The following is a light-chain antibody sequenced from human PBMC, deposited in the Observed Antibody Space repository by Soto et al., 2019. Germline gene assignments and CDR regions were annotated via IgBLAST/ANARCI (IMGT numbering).Light chain of an antibody. CDR2: AAS. V-gene: IGKV1-12*01. CDR3: QQAHSFPLT. Sequence: DIQMTQSPSSVSASVGDRVTITCRASQDISSWLAWYQQKPGKAPKLLIYAASSLQGGVSSRFSGSGSGTDFTLTISSLQPEDFAVYYCQQAHSFPLTFGGGTKVAI. J-gene: IGKJ4*01. CDR1: QDISSW.